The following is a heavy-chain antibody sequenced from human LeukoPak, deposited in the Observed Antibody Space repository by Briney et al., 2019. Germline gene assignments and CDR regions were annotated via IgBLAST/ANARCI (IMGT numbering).Heavy chain of an antibody. J-gene: IGHJ6*02. CDR2: ISYDGSNK. CDR1: GFTFSSYG. V-gene: IGHV3-30*03. D-gene: IGHD6-13*01. Sequence: PGSSLRLSCAASGFTFSSYGMHWVRQAPGKGLEWVAVISYDGSNKYYADSVKGRFTISRDNSKNTLYLQMNSLSAEDTAVYYCARPLGYSSSWYYYYYYGMDVWGQGTTVTVSS. CDR3: ARPLGYSSSWYYYYYYGMDV.